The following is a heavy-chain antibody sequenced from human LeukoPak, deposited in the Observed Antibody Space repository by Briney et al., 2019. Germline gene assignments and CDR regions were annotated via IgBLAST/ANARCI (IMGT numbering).Heavy chain of an antibody. V-gene: IGHV6-1*01. CDR1: GDSVSSSSDA. D-gene: IGHD1/OR15-1a*01. CDR3: ARGRNNAFDI. J-gene: IGHJ3*02. Sequence: SQTLSLTCAISGDSVSSSSDAWNWIRQSPSRGLVWLGRTYYRSNDYAVSVKSRMTINADTSKNQVSLQLSSVTPEDKAVYYCARGRNNAFDIWGQGTMVTVSS. CDR2: TYYRSN.